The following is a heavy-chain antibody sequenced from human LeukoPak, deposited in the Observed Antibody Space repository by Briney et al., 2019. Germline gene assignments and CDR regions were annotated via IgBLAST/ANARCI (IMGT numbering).Heavy chain of an antibody. CDR2: IYYSGST. Sequence: PSETLSLTCAVYGGSFNDYYWSWIRQPPGKGLEWIGYIYYSGSTYYNPSLKSRVTISVDTSKNQFSLKLSSVTAADTAVYYCASSRQQLVDYWGQGALVTVSS. J-gene: IGHJ4*02. CDR3: ASSRQQLVDY. CDR1: GGSFNDYY. D-gene: IGHD6-13*01. V-gene: IGHV4-30-4*08.